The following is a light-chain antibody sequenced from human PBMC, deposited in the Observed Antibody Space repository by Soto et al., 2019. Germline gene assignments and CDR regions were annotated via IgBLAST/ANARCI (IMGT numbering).Light chain of an antibody. CDR1: RSLLKANGYTY. J-gene: IGKJ1*01. CDR2: LGY. V-gene: IGKV2-28*01. CDR3: MQTLESRT. Sequence: ILMTQSPLSLTVTPGEPASISCRSSRSLLKANGYTYFHWFLQKPGPSPQLLIYLGYNRAPGVPYRFSGTGSGTDFTLKISRVEAEDVGVYYCMQTLESRTFGQGTKADIK.